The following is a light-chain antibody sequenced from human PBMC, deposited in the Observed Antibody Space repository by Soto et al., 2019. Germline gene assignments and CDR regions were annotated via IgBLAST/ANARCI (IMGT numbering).Light chain of an antibody. J-gene: IGKJ1*01. CDR2: GAS. V-gene: IGKV3-15*01. CDR3: QQYGSLSWT. CDR1: QSVSST. Sequence: EIVMTQSPATLSVSPGERATLSCRPSQSVSSTLAWYQQKPGQAPRLLIYGASTRATGIPARFSGSGSGTDFTLTISRLEPEDFAVYYCQQYGSLSWTFGQGTKVDIK.